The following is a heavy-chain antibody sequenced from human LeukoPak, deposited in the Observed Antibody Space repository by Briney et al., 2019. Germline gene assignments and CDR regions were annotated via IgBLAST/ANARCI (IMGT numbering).Heavy chain of an antibody. V-gene: IGHV3-11*04. CDR2: ISNSGSSI. D-gene: IGHD3-22*01. CDR3: AKDQGSSGYYYYYYYMDV. J-gene: IGHJ6*03. Sequence: GGSLRLSSAVSGFTFSDSHMTWIRQAPGKGLEWVSYISNSGSSISYADSVKGRFTTSRDNAKSSLYLQMNSLRAEDTAVYYCAKDQGSSGYYYYYYYMDVWGKGTTVTISS. CDR1: GFTFSDSH.